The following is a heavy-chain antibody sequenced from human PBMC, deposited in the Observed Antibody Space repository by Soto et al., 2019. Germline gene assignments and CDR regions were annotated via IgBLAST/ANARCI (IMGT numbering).Heavy chain of an antibody. J-gene: IGHJ3*02. D-gene: IGHD3-10*01. Sequence: QVQLVQSGAEVKKPGASVKVSCKASGYTFTSYTMHWVRQAPGQRLEWMGWINAGNGNTKYSQKFQGRVTITRDTSGSTAYMELSSLRSEDTAVYYCARGLTMVRGVLLDAFDIWGQGTMVTVSS. V-gene: IGHV1-3*01. CDR2: INAGNGNT. CDR3: ARGLTMVRGVLLDAFDI. CDR1: GYTFTSYT.